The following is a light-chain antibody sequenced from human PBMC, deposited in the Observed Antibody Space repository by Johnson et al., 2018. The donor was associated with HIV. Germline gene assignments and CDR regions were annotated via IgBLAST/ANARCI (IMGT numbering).Light chain of an antibody. CDR1: SSNIGNNY. Sequence: SVLTQPPSVSAAPGQKVTISCSGSSSNIGNNYVSWYQQLPGTAPKVLIYDNNKRPSGIPDRFSGSKSGTSATLGITGLQTGDEADYYCGTWDSSLTASYVFGTGTKVTVL. CDR2: DNN. J-gene: IGLJ1*01. CDR3: GTWDSSLTASYV. V-gene: IGLV1-51*01.